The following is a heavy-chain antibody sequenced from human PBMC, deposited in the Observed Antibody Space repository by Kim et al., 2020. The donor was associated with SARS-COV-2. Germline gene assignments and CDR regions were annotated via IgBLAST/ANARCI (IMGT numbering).Heavy chain of an antibody. V-gene: IGHV3-23*01. Sequence: GGSLRLSCAASGFTFNFYPMSWVRQAPGKGPEWVSTITGSGGSTYYPDSVEGRFTISRSNSKNTLYLHMKNLRADDTAVYYFAKSPGGYFYFDSSGQGT. D-gene: IGHD3-22*01. J-gene: IGHJ4*02. CDR2: ITGSGGST. CDR3: AKSPGGYFYFDS. CDR1: GFTFNFYP.